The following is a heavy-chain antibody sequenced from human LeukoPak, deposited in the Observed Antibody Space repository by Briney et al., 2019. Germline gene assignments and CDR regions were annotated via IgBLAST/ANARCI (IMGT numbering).Heavy chain of an antibody. CDR2: IYYSGST. CDR1: GGSISSYY. J-gene: IGHJ4*02. D-gene: IGHD7-27*01. V-gene: IGHV4-59*01. CDR3: ASQNWEKYYFDY. Sequence: SSETLSLTCTVSGGSISSYYWSWIRQPPGKGLEWIGYIYYSGSTNYNPPLKSRVTISVDTSKNQFSLKLSSVTAADTAVYYCASQNWEKYYFDYWGQGTLVTVSS.